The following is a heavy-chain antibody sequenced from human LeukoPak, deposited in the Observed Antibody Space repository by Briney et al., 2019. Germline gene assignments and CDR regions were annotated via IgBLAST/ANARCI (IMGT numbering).Heavy chain of an antibody. J-gene: IGHJ3*02. Sequence: GGSLRLSCAASGFTFSSYAMSWVRQAPGKGLEWVSAIRGSGSSTYYADSVKGRFTISRDNSKNTLYLQMNSLRAEDTAVYYCAKDQSSSWSIDAFDIWGQGTMVTVSS. CDR1: GFTFSSYA. CDR2: IRGSGSST. V-gene: IGHV3-23*01. CDR3: AKDQSSSWSIDAFDI. D-gene: IGHD6-13*01.